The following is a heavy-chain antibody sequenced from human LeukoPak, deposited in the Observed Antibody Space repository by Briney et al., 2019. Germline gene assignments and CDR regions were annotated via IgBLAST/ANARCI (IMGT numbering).Heavy chain of an antibody. V-gene: IGHV1-3*01. CDR2: INAGNGNT. D-gene: IGHD3-22*01. Sequence: ASVKVSCKASGYTLTSYAMHWVRQAPGQRLEWMGWINAGNGNTKYSQKFQGRVTITGDTSASTAYMELSSLRSEDTAVYYCARGSNYYDSSGLDYWGQGTLVTVSS. CDR1: GYTLTSYA. CDR3: ARGSNYYDSSGLDY. J-gene: IGHJ4*02.